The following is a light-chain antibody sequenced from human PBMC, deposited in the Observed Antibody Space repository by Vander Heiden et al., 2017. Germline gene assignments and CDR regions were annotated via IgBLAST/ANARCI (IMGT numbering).Light chain of an antibody. J-gene: IGKJ1*01. Sequence: DIQMTQSPSTLYASVGDRVTITCRASRSITTLLVWYQQKPGKAPHLLISKASNLETGVSSKFSGSGSGTEFTLTISNLQPGDFATYYCQQYDSYPWTFGQGTKVEI. CDR2: KAS. V-gene: IGKV1-5*03. CDR3: QQYDSYPWT. CDR1: RSITTL.